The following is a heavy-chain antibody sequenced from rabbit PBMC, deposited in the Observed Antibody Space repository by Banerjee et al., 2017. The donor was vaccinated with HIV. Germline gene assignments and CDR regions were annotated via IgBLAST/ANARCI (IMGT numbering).Heavy chain of an antibody. CDR2: IYAGSSGST. Sequence: SGFSFSSSYWICWVRQAPGKGLEWIACIYAGSSGSTYYASWAKGRFTISKTSSTTVTLQMTSLTAADTASYFCARDLAGVIGWNFGLWGPGTLVTVS. J-gene: IGHJ4*01. CDR3: ARDLAGVIGWNFGL. CDR1: GFSFSSSYW. V-gene: IGHV1S45*01. D-gene: IGHD4-1*01.